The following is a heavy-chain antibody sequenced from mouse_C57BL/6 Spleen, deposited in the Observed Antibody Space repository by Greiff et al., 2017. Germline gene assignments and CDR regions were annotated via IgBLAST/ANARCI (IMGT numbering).Heavy chain of an antibody. J-gene: IGHJ2*01. CDR2: ISDGGSYT. D-gene: IGHD1-1*01. CDR1: GFTFSSYA. Sequence: EVQVEESGGGLVKPGGSLKLSCAASGFTFSSYALSWVRQTPEKRLEWVATISDGGSYTNYPDNVKGRFTISKDHTKNNLYLQMSHLKSEDTAMYYSARDDGHYEYWGKGTTLTVAT. V-gene: IGHV5-4*01. CDR3: ARDDGHYEY.